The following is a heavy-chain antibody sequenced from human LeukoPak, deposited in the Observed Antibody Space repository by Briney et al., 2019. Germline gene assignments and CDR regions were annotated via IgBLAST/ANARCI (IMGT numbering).Heavy chain of an antibody. Sequence: PSETLSLTCTVSGGSISSYYWSWIRQPPGKGLEWIGYIYYSGSTNYNPSLKSRVTISVDTSKNQFSLELSSVTAADTAVYYCARVIEGWLDYWGQGTLVTVSS. D-gene: IGHD2-21*01. CDR3: ARVIEGWLDY. CDR1: GGSISSYY. CDR2: IYYSGST. J-gene: IGHJ4*02. V-gene: IGHV4-59*01.